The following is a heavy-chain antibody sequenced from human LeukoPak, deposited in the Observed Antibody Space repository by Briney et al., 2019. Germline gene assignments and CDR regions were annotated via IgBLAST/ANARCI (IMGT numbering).Heavy chain of an antibody. Sequence: GGSLRLSCAGSGFTLSSYSMDWVRQVPGKGLEWVSSISSSSSYIYYADSVKGRFTISRDNAKKSLYLQMNSLRAEDTAVYYCARRGSGYTEPIDYWGQGTLVTVSS. D-gene: IGHD5-12*01. CDR3: ARRGSGYTEPIDY. CDR1: GFTLSSYS. CDR2: ISSSSSYI. V-gene: IGHV3-21*01. J-gene: IGHJ4*02.